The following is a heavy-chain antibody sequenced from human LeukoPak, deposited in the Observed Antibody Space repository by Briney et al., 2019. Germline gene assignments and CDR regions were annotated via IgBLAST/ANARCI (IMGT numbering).Heavy chain of an antibody. V-gene: IGHV4-31*03. CDR3: AKAHGGGSSKGNLYSDY. CDR1: GGSISSGGYY. Sequence: SETLSLTCTVSGGSISSGGYYWSWIRQHPGKGLEWIGYIYYSGSTYYNPSLKSRVTISVDTSKNQFSLKLSSVTAADTAVYYCAKAHGGGSSKGNLYSDYWGQGTLVTVSS. D-gene: IGHD6-6*01. J-gene: IGHJ4*02. CDR2: IYYSGST.